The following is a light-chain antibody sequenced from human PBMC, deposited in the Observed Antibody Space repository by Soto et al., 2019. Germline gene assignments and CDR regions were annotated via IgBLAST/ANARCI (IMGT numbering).Light chain of an antibody. Sequence: VLTQSPATLSLSPGERATLSCGAIQTVSSKYLAWYQQKPGLAPRLLIYDASTRAPGIPDRFSGTGSGTEFTLTISNLEPEDFAVYYCQQYSASQGWTFGQGTKVDI. CDR3: QQYSASQGWT. CDR1: QTVSSKY. V-gene: IGKV3D-20*01. J-gene: IGKJ1*01. CDR2: DAS.